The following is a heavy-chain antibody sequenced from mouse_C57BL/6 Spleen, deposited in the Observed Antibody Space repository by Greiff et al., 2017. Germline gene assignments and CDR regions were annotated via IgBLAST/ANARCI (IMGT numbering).Heavy chain of an antibody. Sequence: EVKLQESGGGLVKPGGSLKLSCAASGFTFSDYGMHWVRQAPEKGLEWVAYISSGSSTIYYADTVKGRFTISRDNAKNTLFLQMTSLRSEDTAMXYCARGSSYGYFDVWGTGTTVTVSS. CDR2: ISSGSSTI. CDR3: ARGSSYGYFDV. J-gene: IGHJ1*03. D-gene: IGHD1-1*01. CDR1: GFTFSDYG. V-gene: IGHV5-17*01.